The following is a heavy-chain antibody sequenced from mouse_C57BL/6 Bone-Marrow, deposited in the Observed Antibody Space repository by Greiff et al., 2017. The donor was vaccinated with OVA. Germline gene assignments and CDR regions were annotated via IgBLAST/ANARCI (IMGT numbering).Heavy chain of an antibody. V-gene: IGHV1-55*01. CDR2: IYPGSGST. Sequence: VQLQQSGAELVRPGASVKLSCTASGFNIKDDYVHWVKQRPGQGLEWIGDIYPGSGSTNYNEKFKSKATLTVDTSSSTAYMQLSSLTSEDSAVYYCASPFVLYAMDYWGQGTSVTVSS. CDR3: ASPFVLYAMDY. J-gene: IGHJ4*01. CDR1: GFNIKDDY.